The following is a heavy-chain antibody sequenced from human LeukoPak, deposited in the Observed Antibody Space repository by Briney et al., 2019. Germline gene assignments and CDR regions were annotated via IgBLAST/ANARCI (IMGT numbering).Heavy chain of an antibody. CDR1: GFSLSTSGVG. Sequence: SGPTLVKPTQTLTLTCTFSGFSLSTSGVGVGWIRQPPGKALEWLALIYWDDDKRYSPSLKSRLTITKDTSKNQVVLTMTNMDPVDTATYYCAHRGRIAAAGSDFDYWGQGTLVTVSS. V-gene: IGHV2-5*02. CDR2: IYWDDDK. D-gene: IGHD6-13*01. J-gene: IGHJ4*02. CDR3: AHRGRIAAAGSDFDY.